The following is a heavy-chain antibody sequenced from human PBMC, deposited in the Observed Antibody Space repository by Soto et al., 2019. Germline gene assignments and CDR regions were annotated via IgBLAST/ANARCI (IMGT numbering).Heavy chain of an antibody. D-gene: IGHD2-2*02. V-gene: IGHV1-69*06. J-gene: IGHJ6*02. CDR2: IIPIFGTA. Sequence: SVKVSCKASGGTFSSYAISWVRQAPGQGLEWMGGIIPIFGTANYAQKFQGRVTITADKSTSTAYMELSSLRSEDTAVYYCARGTGYCSSTSCYTVYYYYGMDVWGQGTTVTVS. CDR1: GGTFSSYA. CDR3: ARGTGYCSSTSCYTVYYYYGMDV.